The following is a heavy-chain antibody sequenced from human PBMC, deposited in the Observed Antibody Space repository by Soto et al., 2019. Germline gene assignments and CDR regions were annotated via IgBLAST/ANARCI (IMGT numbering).Heavy chain of an antibody. V-gene: IGHV3-7*01. D-gene: IGHD2-15*01. CDR1: AFTFSGYW. CDR3: ASYWHPGTFDI. J-gene: IGHJ3*02. CDR2: IKEDGSEK. Sequence: EVLLVESGGDLVQPGGSLTLSCAASAFTFSGYWMAWVRQPPGKGVEWVANIKEDGSEKYYLVSVKGRFTISRDNAENFLFLQNKNLRAGDTAVYYCASYWHPGTFDIWGLGTMVTVSS.